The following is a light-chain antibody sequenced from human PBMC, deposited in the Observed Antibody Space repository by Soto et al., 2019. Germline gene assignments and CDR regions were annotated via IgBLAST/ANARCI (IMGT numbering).Light chain of an antibody. CDR2: SNN. J-gene: IGLJ2*01. CDR1: SFNVGGNT. V-gene: IGLV1-44*01. Sequence: QYVLTQPPSASGTPGQRVTSSCSGSSFNVGGNTVNWYQQVTGTAPKFLINSNNQRPSGVPDRFSGSKSGTSASLAISGLQSEDEADYYCATWDDSLNGVVFGGGTKLTVL. CDR3: ATWDDSLNGVV.